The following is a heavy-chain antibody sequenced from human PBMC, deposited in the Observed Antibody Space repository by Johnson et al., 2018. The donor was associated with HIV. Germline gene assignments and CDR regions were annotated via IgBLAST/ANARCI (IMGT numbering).Heavy chain of an antibody. Sequence: QMQLVESGGGLVKPGGSLRLSCAASGFTFSDYYMSWVRQAPGKGLEWVAFIRYDGSNKYYADSVKGRFTISRDNSKNTLYLQMNSLGAEDTAVYYCAKDRIWGSSLIDAFDVWGQGTMVIVFS. CDR2: IRYDGSNK. J-gene: IGHJ3*01. V-gene: IGHV3-30*02. CDR1: GFTFSDYY. D-gene: IGHD6-13*01. CDR3: AKDRIWGSSLIDAFDV.